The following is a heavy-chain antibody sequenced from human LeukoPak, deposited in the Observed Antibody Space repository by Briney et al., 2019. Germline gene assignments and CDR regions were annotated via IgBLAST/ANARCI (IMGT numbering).Heavy chain of an antibody. D-gene: IGHD2-15*01. CDR2: IYYSGST. V-gene: IGHV4-59*01. J-gene: IGHJ4*02. CDR3: ARTYCSGGSCYPENFDY. Sequence: SETLSLTCTVSGGSINSYYWSWIRQPPGKGLEWIGYIYYSGSTNYNPSLKSRVTISVDTSKNQFSLKLSSVTAADTAVYYCARTYCSGGSCYPENFDYWGQGTLVTVSS. CDR1: GGSINSYY.